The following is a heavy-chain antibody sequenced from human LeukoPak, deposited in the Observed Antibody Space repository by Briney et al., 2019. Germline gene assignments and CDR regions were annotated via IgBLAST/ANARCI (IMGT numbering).Heavy chain of an antibody. J-gene: IGHJ6*03. Sequence: GGSLRLSCAASGFTFSSYAMSWVRQAPGKGLEWVSAISGSGGSTYYADSVKGRFTISRDNSKNTLYLQMNSLRAEDTAVYYCARTHQTKGSGSSVYMDVWGKGTTVTISS. CDR2: ISGSGGST. CDR3: ARTHQTKGSGSSVYMDV. D-gene: IGHD3-10*01. V-gene: IGHV3-23*01. CDR1: GFTFSSYA.